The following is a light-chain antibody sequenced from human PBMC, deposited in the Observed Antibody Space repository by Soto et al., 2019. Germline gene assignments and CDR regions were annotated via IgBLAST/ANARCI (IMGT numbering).Light chain of an antibody. Sequence: EIVLTQSPGTLSLSPGERATLSCRASQSVSSSYLAWYQQKPGQAPRLLIYGASSRATGIPDRFSGSGSGTAFTLTISRLEPEDVAVYYCQQYGSSLLTFGGGTKVEIK. CDR3: QQYGSSLLT. CDR1: QSVSSSY. V-gene: IGKV3-20*01. CDR2: GAS. J-gene: IGKJ4*01.